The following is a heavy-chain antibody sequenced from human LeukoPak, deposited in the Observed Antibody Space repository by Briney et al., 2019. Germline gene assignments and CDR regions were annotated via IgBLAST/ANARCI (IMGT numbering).Heavy chain of an antibody. Sequence: GGSLRLSCAASGFTFSSYAMHWVRQAPGKGLEWVAVISYDGSNKYYADSVKGRFTISRDNSKNTLYLQMNSLRAEDTAVYYCAKDASSGWYVGIDAFDIWGQGTMVTVSS. CDR2: ISYDGSNK. D-gene: IGHD6-19*01. CDR3: AKDASSGWYVGIDAFDI. CDR1: GFTFSSYA. J-gene: IGHJ3*02. V-gene: IGHV3-30*04.